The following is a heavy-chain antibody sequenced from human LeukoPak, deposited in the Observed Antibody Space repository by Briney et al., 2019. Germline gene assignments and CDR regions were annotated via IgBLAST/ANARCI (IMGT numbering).Heavy chain of an antibody. V-gene: IGHV3-30*02. J-gene: IGHJ5*02. CDR1: GFTFSSYA. Sequence: PGGSLRLSCAASGFTFSSYAMHWVRQAPGKGLEWVAFIRYDGSNKYYADSVKGRFTISRDNSKNTLYLQMNSLRAEDTAVYYCAKDSRSLTWFDPWGQGTLVTVSS. D-gene: IGHD4/OR15-4a*01. CDR2: IRYDGSNK. CDR3: AKDSRSLTWFDP.